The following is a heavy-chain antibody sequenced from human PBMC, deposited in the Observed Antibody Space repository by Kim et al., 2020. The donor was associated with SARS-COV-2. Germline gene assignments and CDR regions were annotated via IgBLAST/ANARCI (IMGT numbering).Heavy chain of an antibody. V-gene: IGHV3-33*01. CDR2: IWYDGSNK. J-gene: IGHJ6*02. CDR3: SRDTREGYGMDA. D-gene: IGHD2-15*01. CDR1: GFTFSSYG. Sequence: GGSLRLSCAASGFTFSSYGMHWVRQDPGKGREWVAVIWYDGSNKYYADSVKGRFTISRDNSKNTLYLQMKSLRAEDTAVYYCSRDTREGYGMDAWGQGTT.